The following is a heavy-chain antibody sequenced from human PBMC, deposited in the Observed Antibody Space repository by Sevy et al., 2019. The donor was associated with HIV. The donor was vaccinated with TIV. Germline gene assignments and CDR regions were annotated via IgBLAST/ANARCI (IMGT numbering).Heavy chain of an antibody. V-gene: IGHV4-31*03. CDR2: IFHNGNT. Sequence: SQTLSLTCSVSGGSIRSDSYYWTWIRQHPGKGLEWIGYIFHNGNTYYNPSLKSRVSISVDTAKNQCSLMLRSVTAADTAVDYCAGDHGYSNGWVPYYYYYGMDVWGQGTTVTVSS. J-gene: IGHJ6*02. CDR3: AGDHGYSNGWVPYYYYYGMDV. D-gene: IGHD6-19*01. CDR1: GGSIRSDSYY.